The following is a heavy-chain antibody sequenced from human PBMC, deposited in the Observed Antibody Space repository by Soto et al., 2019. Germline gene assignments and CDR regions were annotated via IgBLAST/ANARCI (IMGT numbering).Heavy chain of an antibody. J-gene: IGHJ4*02. CDR3: VLRDYGFNGSFDRIFDH. Sequence: QIALKESGPTLVKPTQTLTLTCTFSGFSLSTSGLGVGWIRQPPGKALEWLALIYWDDDKRYSPSLKSRLTITKETSKNAVVLSITNVYPLDTATYCYVLRDYGFNGSFDRIFDHCGQGTLVTDS. V-gene: IGHV2-5*02. D-gene: IGHD4-17*01. CDR2: IYWDDDK. CDR1: GFSLSTSGLG.